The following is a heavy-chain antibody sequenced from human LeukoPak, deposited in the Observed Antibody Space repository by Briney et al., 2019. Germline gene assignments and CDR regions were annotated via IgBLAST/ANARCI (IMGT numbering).Heavy chain of an antibody. J-gene: IGHJ5*02. V-gene: IGHV4-4*07. CDR1: GGSNSSYY. CDR3: AREYYSSGLFDP. Sequence: SETLSLTCTVSGGSNSSYYWSWIRQPAGKGLEWIGHIYTSGSTNYNPSLKSRVTMSVDTSKNQFSLKLSPVTAADTAVYYCAREYYSSGLFDPWGQGTLVTVSS. CDR2: IYTSGST. D-gene: IGHD6-19*01.